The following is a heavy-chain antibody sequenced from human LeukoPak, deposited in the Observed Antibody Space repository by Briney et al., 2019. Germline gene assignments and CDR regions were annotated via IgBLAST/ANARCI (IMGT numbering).Heavy chain of an antibody. Sequence: PGGSLRLSCAASGCTFSSYAMSWVRQAPGKGLEWVSAISGSGGSTYYAASVKGGFTTSRENSKNTRYLQMNSLRAEETAVYYCAKGVAVVIEDAFDIWGQGTMVTVSS. D-gene: IGHD3-22*01. CDR3: AKGVAVVIEDAFDI. V-gene: IGHV3-23*01. J-gene: IGHJ3*02. CDR1: GCTFSSYA. CDR2: ISGSGGST.